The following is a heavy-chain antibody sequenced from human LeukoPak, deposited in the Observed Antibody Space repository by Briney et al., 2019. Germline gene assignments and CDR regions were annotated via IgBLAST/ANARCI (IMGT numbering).Heavy chain of an antibody. CDR3: AKRIAPDY. V-gene: IGHV3-23*01. CDR1: GFTFSSYG. Sequence: GGSLRLSCAASGFTFSSYGMSWVRQAPGKGLEWASGISGSGTNTNYADSVKGRFTITRDNSKNTVYLQMKSLRAEDTAVYYCAKRIAPDYWGQGTLVTVSS. CDR2: ISGSGTNT. J-gene: IGHJ4*02. D-gene: IGHD6-13*01.